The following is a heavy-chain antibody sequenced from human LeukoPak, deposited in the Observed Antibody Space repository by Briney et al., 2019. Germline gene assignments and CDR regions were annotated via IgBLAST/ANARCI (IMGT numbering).Heavy chain of an antibody. J-gene: IGHJ4*02. V-gene: IGHV1-46*01. CDR1: GYTFTSYY. D-gene: IGHD3-3*01. CDR2: INPSGGST. Sequence: ASVKVSCKASGYTFTSYYMHWVRQAPGQGLEWMGIINPSGGSTSYAQKLQGRVTMTRDMSTSTVYMELSSLRSEDTAVYYCASPNYDFWSGYFYWGQGTLVTVSS. CDR3: ASPNYDFWSGYFY.